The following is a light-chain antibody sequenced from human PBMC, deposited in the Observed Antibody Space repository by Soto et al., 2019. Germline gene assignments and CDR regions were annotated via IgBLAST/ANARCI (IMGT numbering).Light chain of an antibody. CDR2: GAS. V-gene: IGKV3-15*01. CDR3: QQYKNLPPLT. CDR1: QSVGGA. J-gene: IGKJ4*01. Sequence: EIVMTQSPATLSVTPGEAVTLTCRASQSVGGAVAWYQHKPGQAPRLLIVGASMRATGVPGRFSGGGSGTEFTLTISRLQSEDFAVYYCQQYKNLPPLTFGGGTTVEIK.